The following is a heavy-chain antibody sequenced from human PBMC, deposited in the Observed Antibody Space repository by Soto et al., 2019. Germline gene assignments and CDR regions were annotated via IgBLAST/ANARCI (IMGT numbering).Heavy chain of an antibody. Sequence: GASVKVSCKASGYTFTGYYMHWVRQAPGQGLEWMGWINPNSGGTNYAQKFQGWVTMTRDTSISTAYMELRSLRSDDTAVYYCARDGERDTGLNFYYYLHGMDAWGQGTRVTVSS. V-gene: IGHV1-2*04. CDR3: ARDGERDTGLNFYYYLHGMDA. CDR1: GYTFTGYY. J-gene: IGHJ6*02. CDR2: INPNSGGT. D-gene: IGHD1-1*01.